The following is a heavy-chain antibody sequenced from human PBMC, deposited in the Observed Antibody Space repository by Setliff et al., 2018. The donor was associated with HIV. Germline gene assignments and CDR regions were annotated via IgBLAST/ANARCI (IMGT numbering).Heavy chain of an antibody. V-gene: IGHV4-61*09. J-gene: IGHJ4*02. CDR2: IYTSGTT. CDR3: ARADFWSGYFNFDF. D-gene: IGHD3-3*01. CDR1: DYSISSGYY. Sequence: SETLSLTCAVSDYSISSGYYWNWIRQPAGKGLEWIGQIYTSGTTNYLPSLKSRVTISRDTSKNQFSLKLSSVTAADTAVYYCARADFWSGYFNFDFWGQGTLVTVSS.